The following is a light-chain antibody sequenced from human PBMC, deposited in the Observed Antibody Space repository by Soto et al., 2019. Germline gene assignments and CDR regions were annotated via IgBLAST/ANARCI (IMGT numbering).Light chain of an antibody. J-gene: IGLJ1*01. CDR2: EVS. CDR1: SSDVGGYNY. V-gene: IGLV2-14*01. CDR3: TSFTRSTALV. Sequence: QSVLTQPASVSGSPGQSITISCTGTSSDVGGYNYVSWYQHHPGKAPKLMIYEVSNRPSGVSNRFSSSKSDDTASLTISGLQAEDEGDYYCTSFTRSTALVFGSGSKVTVL.